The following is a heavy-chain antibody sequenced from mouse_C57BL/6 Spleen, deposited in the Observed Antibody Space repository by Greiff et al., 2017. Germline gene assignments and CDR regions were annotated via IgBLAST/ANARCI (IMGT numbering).Heavy chain of an antibody. V-gene: IGHV1-55*01. J-gene: IGHJ3*01. Sequence: QVQLKQPGAELVKPGASVKMSCKASGYTFTSYWITWVKQRPGQGLEWIGDIYPGSGSTNYNEKFKSKATLTVDTSSSTAYMQLSSLTSEDSAVYDCAGGYDGYQAWFAYWGQGTLVTVSA. CDR3: AGGYDGYQAWFAY. D-gene: IGHD2-3*01. CDR1: GYTFTSYW. CDR2: IYPGSGST.